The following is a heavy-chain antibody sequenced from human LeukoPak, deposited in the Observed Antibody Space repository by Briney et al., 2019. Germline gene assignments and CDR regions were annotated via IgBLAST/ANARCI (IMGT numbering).Heavy chain of an antibody. CDR3: ARDERRFCSDGSCYPGDY. CDR1: GFTFSDYA. V-gene: IGHV3-21*01. Sequence: PGGSLRLSCAASGFTFSDYAMKWVRQAPGKGLEWVAAISRTSSYIYYSDSVKGRFTISRDHAENSVYLQMDSLRAEDTAVYYCARDERRFCSDGSCYPGDYWGQGTLVTVSS. CDR2: ISRTSSYI. D-gene: IGHD2-15*01. J-gene: IGHJ4*02.